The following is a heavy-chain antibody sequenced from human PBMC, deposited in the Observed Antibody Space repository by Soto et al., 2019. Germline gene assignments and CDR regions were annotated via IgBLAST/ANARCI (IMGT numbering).Heavy chain of an antibody. CDR2: ISAYNGNT. J-gene: IGHJ4*02. CDR1: GYTFTSYG. V-gene: IGHV1-18*01. Sequence: QVQLVQSGAEVKKPGASAKVSCKASGYTFTSYGISWVRQAPGQGLEWMGWISAYNGNTNYAQKLQGRVTMTTDTSTSTAYMELRSLRSDDTAVYYCAREDYYDSSGYYGYFDYWGQGTLVTVSS. CDR3: AREDYYDSSGYYGYFDY. D-gene: IGHD3-22*01.